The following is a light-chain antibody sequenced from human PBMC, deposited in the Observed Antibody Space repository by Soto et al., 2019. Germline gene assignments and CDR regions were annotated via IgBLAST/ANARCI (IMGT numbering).Light chain of an antibody. Sequence: TLSLSPGERATLSCRASQSVSSYLAWYQQKPGQAPRLLIYDASNRATGIPARFSGSGSGTDFTLTISSLEPEDFAVYYCQQRSNWPPITFGQGT. V-gene: IGKV3-11*01. CDR3: QQRSNWPPIT. CDR1: QSVSSY. CDR2: DAS. J-gene: IGKJ5*01.